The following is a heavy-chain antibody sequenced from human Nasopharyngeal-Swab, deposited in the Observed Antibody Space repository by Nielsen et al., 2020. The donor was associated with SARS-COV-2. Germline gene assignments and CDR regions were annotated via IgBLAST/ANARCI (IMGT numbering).Heavy chain of an antibody. D-gene: IGHD1-26*01. CDR2: VSRSSSRS. V-gene: IGHV3-48*02. CDR1: GFTIISNG. CDR3: VRDVAMVGATLDT. J-gene: IGHJ1*01. Sequence: GWSLRLSCAASGFTIISNGMHWVRQAPGKGLEWVAYVSRSSSRSYYADSVEGRFTISRDNPKNSLYLQMDSLRDEDTAVYFCVRDVAMVGATLDTWGQGTLVTVSS.